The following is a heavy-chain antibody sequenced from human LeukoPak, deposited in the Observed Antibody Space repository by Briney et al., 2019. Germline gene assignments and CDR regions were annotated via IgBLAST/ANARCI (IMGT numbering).Heavy chain of an antibody. Sequence: GGSLRLSCAASGFTFSSYSMNWVRQAPGKGLEWVSSISSSSSYIYYADSVKGQFTISRDNAKNSLYLQMNSLRAEDTAVYYCARGARDGYNPGYWGQGTLVTVSS. V-gene: IGHV3-21*01. CDR2: ISSSSSYI. D-gene: IGHD5-24*01. CDR1: GFTFSSYS. J-gene: IGHJ4*02. CDR3: ARGARDGYNPGY.